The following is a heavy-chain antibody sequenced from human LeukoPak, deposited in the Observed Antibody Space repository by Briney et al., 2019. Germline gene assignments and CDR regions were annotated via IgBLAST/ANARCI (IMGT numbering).Heavy chain of an antibody. CDR1: GFTFSSYA. Sequence: GGXLRLSCAASGFTFSSYAMSWVRQAPGKELEWVSAISGSGGSTYYADSVKGRFTISRDNSKNTLYLQMNSLRAEDTAVYYCAKFFSGYYDSSGYPIDYWGQGTLVTVSS. CDR2: ISGSGGST. J-gene: IGHJ4*02. D-gene: IGHD3-22*01. CDR3: AKFFSGYYDSSGYPIDY. V-gene: IGHV3-23*01.